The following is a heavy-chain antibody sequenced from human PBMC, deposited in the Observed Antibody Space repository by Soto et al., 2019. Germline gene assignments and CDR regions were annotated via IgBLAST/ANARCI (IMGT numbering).Heavy chain of an antibody. J-gene: IGHJ3*02. CDR2: ISAYNGNT. CDR3: ARDLDDIVVVPAALVAFDI. Sequence: ASVKVSCKASGYTFTSYGISWVRQAPGQGLDWMGWISAYNGNTNYAQKLQGRVTMTTDTSTSTAYMELRSLRSDDTAVYYCARDLDDIVVVPAALVAFDIWGQGTMVTVSS. D-gene: IGHD2-2*01. CDR1: GYTFTSYG. V-gene: IGHV1-18*01.